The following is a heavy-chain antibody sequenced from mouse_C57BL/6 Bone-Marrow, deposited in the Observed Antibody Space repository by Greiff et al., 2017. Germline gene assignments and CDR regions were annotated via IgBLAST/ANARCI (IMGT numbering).Heavy chain of an antibody. CDR1: GFSLTSYG. CDR2: IWGVGST. Sequence: VQLQESGPGLVAPSQSLSITCTVSGFSLTSYGVDWVRQSPGKGLEWLGVIWGVGSTNYNSALKSRLSISKDNSKSQVFLKMNSQQTDDTAMYYCASEDSSGPFAYWGQGTLVTVSA. V-gene: IGHV2-6*01. D-gene: IGHD3-2*02. CDR3: ASEDSSGPFAY. J-gene: IGHJ3*01.